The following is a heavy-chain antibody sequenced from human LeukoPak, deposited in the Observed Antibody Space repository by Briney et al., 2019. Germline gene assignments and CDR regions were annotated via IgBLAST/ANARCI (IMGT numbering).Heavy chain of an antibody. CDR3: ARDRGLRGSYGMDV. D-gene: IGHD2-15*01. J-gene: IGHJ6*02. Sequence: GRSLRLSCAASGFTFSSYGMHWVRQAPGKGLEWVAVIWYDGSNKYYADSVKGRFTISRDNSKNTLYLQMNSLRAEDTAVYYCARDRGLRGSYGMDVWGQGTTVTVSS. CDR2: IWYDGSNK. CDR1: GFTFSSYG. V-gene: IGHV3-33*01.